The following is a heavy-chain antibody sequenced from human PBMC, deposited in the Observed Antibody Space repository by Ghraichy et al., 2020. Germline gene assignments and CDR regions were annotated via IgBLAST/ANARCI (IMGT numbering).Heavy chain of an antibody. V-gene: IGHV3-33*01. D-gene: IGHD2-2*01. Sequence: GGSLRLSCAASGFTFSYYVMHWVRQAPGKGLEWVAVIWYDGSKKYYADSVKGRFTISRDNSKNTLYLEMNSLRPEATAVYYCARDVWRYAPDYGMDVWGQGTTVTVSS. J-gene: IGHJ6*02. CDR3: ARDVWRYAPDYGMDV. CDR1: GFTFSYYV. CDR2: IWYDGSKK.